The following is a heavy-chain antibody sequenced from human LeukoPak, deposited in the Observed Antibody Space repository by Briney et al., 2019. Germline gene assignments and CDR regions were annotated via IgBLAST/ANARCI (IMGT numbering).Heavy chain of an antibody. D-gene: IGHD2-21*02. Sequence: GGSLRLSCAASGFTFTTYWMHLVRHAPGKGLVWVSRINTDGNSAIYADSVKGRFIISRDNAKNTLYLQMNSLRVEDTGVYYCAREGRVTMDVWGKGTTVTVSS. CDR3: AREGRVTMDV. CDR2: INTDGNSA. J-gene: IGHJ6*03. V-gene: IGHV3-74*01. CDR1: GFTFTTYW.